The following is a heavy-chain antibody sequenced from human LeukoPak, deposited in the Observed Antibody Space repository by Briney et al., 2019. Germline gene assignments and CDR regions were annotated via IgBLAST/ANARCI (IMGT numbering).Heavy chain of an antibody. J-gene: IGHJ4*02. CDR2: IYWDDDK. CDR3: AHSEEGWYAPDFDY. V-gene: IGHV2-5*02. D-gene: IGHD6-19*01. CDR1: GFSLSSSGVG. Sequence: FGPTLVNPTQTLTLTCTFSGFSLSSSGVGVGWIRQPPGKALEWLALIYWDDDKRYSPSLRSRLTITKDTSKNQVVLTMTNMDPVDTATYYCAHSEEGWYAPDFDYWGQGTLVTVSS.